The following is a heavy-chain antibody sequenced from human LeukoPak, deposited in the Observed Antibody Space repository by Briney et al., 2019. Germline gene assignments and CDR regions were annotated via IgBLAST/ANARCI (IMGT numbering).Heavy chain of an antibody. J-gene: IGHJ3*02. Sequence: SVKVSCKASGGTFSSYAISWVRQAPGQGLEWMGRIIPILGIANYAQKFQGRVTITADKSTSTAYMELSSLRSEDTAVYYCARDIGGSSWYRGHAFDIWGQGTMVTVSS. V-gene: IGHV1-69*04. CDR3: ARDIGGSSWYRGHAFDI. CDR1: GGTFSSYA. D-gene: IGHD6-13*01. CDR2: IIPILGIA.